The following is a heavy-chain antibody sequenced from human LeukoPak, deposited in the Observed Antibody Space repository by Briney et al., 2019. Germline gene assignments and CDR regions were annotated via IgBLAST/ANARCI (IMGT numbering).Heavy chain of an antibody. V-gene: IGHV4-34*01. J-gene: IGHJ4*02. D-gene: IGHD6-19*01. CDR2: INHSGST. CDR1: GGSFSGYH. Sequence: SETLSLTCAVYGGSFSGYHWNWIRQPPGKGLEWIGEINHSGSTNYNPSLKSRVTISIDTSKNQFSLKLSSVTAADTAVYYCAGGIAVAGLLWGQGTLVTVSS. CDR3: AGGIAVAGLL.